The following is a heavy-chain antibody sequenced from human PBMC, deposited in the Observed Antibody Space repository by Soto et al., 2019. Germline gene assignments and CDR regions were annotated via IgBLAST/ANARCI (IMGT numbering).Heavy chain of an antibody. CDR1: GFTFSSYA. D-gene: IGHD3-9*01. CDR2: ISYDGSNK. J-gene: IGHJ4*02. CDR3: ARSPVLRYFDWLLPFDY. Sequence: QVQLVESGGGVVQPGRSLRLSCAASGFTFSSYAMHWVRQAPGKGLEWVAVISYDGSNKYYADSVKGRFTISRDNSKNTLYLQINSLRAEDTAVYYCARSPVLRYFDWLLPFDYWGQGTLVTVSS. V-gene: IGHV3-30-3*01.